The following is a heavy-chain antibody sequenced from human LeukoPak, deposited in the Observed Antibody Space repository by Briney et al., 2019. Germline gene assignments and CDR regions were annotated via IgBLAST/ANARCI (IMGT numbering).Heavy chain of an antibody. CDR1: GFTFSSYA. CDR3: AKDSIFGVVIISDDAFDI. J-gene: IGHJ3*02. Sequence: PGGSLRPSCAASGFTFSSYAMSWVRQAPGKGLEWVSAISGSGGSTYYADSVKGRFTISRDNSKNTLYLQMNSLRAEDTAVYYCAKDSIFGVVIISDDAFDIWGQGTMVTVSS. D-gene: IGHD3-3*02. V-gene: IGHV3-23*01. CDR2: ISGSGGST.